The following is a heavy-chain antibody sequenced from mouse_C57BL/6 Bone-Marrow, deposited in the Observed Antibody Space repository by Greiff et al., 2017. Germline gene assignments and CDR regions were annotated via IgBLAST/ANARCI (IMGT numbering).Heavy chain of an antibody. V-gene: IGHV1-64*01. CDR2: IHPNSGST. J-gene: IGHJ3*01. Sequence: QVQLQQPGAELVKPGASVKLSCKASGYTFTSYWMHWVKQRPGQGLEWIGMIHPNSGSTNYNEKFKSKATLNVDKSSSTAYMQLSSLTSEDSAVYYCANYYGSRTWFAYWGQGTLVTVSA. D-gene: IGHD1-1*01. CDR1: GYTFTSYW. CDR3: ANYYGSRTWFAY.